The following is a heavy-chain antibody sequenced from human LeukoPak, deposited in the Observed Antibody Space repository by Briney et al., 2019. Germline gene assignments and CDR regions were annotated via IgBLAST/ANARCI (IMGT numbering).Heavy chain of an antibody. CDR1: GGSISIITYY. J-gene: IGHJ4*02. CDR3: ANERTGTTIDY. CDR2: IYYSGST. D-gene: IGHD1-1*01. Sequence: KPSETLSLTCSVSGGSISIITYYWGWIRQPPGKGLEWVGSIYYSGSTYYNPSLKSRVTISVDTSKSQFSLKLKSVTAADTAVYYCANERTGTTIDYWGQGTLVTVSS. V-gene: IGHV4-39*07.